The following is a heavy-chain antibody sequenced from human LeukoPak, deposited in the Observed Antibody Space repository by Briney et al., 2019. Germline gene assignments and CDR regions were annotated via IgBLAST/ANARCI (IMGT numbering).Heavy chain of an antibody. Sequence: GGSLRLSCAASGFTFSSYEMNWVRQAPGKGLEWVAVISYDGSNKYYADSVKGRFTISRDNSKNTLYLQMNSLRAEDTAVYYCAKTATFDYWGQGTLVTVSS. CDR3: AKTATFDY. V-gene: IGHV3-30*18. CDR2: ISYDGSNK. CDR1: GFTFSSYE. J-gene: IGHJ4*02.